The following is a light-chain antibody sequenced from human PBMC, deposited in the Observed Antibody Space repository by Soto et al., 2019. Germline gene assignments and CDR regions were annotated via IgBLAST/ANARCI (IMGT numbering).Light chain of an antibody. CDR3: QQYETFSGT. Sequence: DIQMTQSPSTLSASVGDRVTITCRASQSISGWLAWYQQKPGKAPKFLIYDASALPRGVPSRFSGSGSGTKFTLTIASLQPDDFATYYCQQYETFSGTFGPGTKVDIK. CDR1: QSISGW. J-gene: IGKJ1*01. V-gene: IGKV1-5*01. CDR2: DAS.